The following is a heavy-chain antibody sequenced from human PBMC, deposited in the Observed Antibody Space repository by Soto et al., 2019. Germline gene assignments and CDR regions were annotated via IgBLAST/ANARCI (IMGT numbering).Heavy chain of an antibody. CDR1: GFTFSSYG. Sequence: QVQLVESGGGVVQPGRSLRLSCAASGFTFSSYGMHWVRQAPGKGLEWVAVISYDGSNKYYADSVKGRFTISRDNSKNTLYRQMNSLRAEDTAGYYCAKGGGSGWFVDYWGQGTLVTVSS. D-gene: IGHD6-19*01. CDR2: ISYDGSNK. CDR3: AKGGGSGWFVDY. J-gene: IGHJ4*02. V-gene: IGHV3-30*18.